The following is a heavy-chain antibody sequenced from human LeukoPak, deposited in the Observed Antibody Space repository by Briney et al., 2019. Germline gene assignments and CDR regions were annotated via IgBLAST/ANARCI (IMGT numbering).Heavy chain of an antibody. Sequence: GGSLRLSCAASGFTFSSYWMSWVRQAPGKGLEWVANIKQDGSEKYYVDSVKGRFTISRDNAKNSLYLPMNSLRAEDTDVYYCARDYDYDKYYYYYMDVWGKGTTVTVSS. V-gene: IGHV3-7*01. D-gene: IGHD3-22*01. J-gene: IGHJ6*03. CDR3: ARDYDYDKYYYYYMDV. CDR1: GFTFSSYW. CDR2: IKQDGSEK.